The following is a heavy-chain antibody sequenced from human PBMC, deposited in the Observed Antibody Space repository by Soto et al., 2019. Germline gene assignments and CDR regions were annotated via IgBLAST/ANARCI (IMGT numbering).Heavy chain of an antibody. J-gene: IGHJ5*02. D-gene: IGHD6-13*01. Sequence: PSETLSLTCTVSGGSISSSSYYWGWIRQPPGKGLEWIGSIYYSGNTYYNPSLKSRVTISVDTAKNQFSLKLSSVTAADTSVYYCARERPDSSRLDPWGQGTLVTVSS. CDR3: ARERPDSSRLDP. CDR2: IYYSGNT. CDR1: GGSISSSSYY. V-gene: IGHV4-39*02.